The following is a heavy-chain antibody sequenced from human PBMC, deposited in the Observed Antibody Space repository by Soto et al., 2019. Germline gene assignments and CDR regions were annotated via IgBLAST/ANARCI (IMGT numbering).Heavy chain of an antibody. CDR3: ARMASFGTLNWFDP. CDR1: GYTFINYD. V-gene: IGHV1-8*02. Sequence: DSVKVSCKASGYTFINYDISSVRQATGQGLEWMGWMNPGSGKTGYANKFQGRVTMTRDASTSTAHLELSSLTSADTAVYYCARMASFGTLNWFDPWGQGTLVTVSS. CDR2: MNPGSGKT. J-gene: IGHJ5*02. D-gene: IGHD3-16*01.